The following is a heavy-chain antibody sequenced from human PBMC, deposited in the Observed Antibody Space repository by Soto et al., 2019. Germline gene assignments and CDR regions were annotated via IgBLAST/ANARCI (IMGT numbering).Heavy chain of an antibody. CDR2: ISPTGGTT. J-gene: IGHJ4*03. V-gene: IGHV3-23*01. D-gene: IGHD1-7*01. CDR1: GFIFRIYD. CDR3: AKLAPELSTSPRYFDS. Sequence: GGSLRLSCATSGFIFRIYDMSWVRQAPGKGLEWVSGISPTGGTTYYADPVKGRFTISRDNSGHTLFLTLKSLRVDDTAIYYCAKLAPELSTSPRYFDSCGQGALVTVSS.